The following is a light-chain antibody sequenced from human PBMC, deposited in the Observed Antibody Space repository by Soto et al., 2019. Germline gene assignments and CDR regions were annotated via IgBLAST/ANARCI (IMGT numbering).Light chain of an antibody. J-gene: IGKJ2*01. CDR3: QQYDNWPPYT. CDR2: GAS. Sequence: VMTQSPATLSVSPGERATLSCRASQSVSTNLAWYQQKPGQAPRLLIYGASTRATSIPARFSGSGSGTEFTLTISTLQSEDFAVYYCQQYDNWPPYTFGQGTKLEIK. CDR1: QSVSTN. V-gene: IGKV3-15*01.